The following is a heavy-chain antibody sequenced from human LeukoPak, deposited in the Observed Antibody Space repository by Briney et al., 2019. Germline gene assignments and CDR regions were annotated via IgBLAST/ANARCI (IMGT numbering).Heavy chain of an antibody. CDR1: GFTFSNAW. CDR2: IKSKTDGGTT. D-gene: IGHD3-22*01. Sequence: GGSLRLSCAASGFTFSNAWMSWVRQAPGKGLEWVGRIKSKTDGGTTDYAAPVKGRFTISRDDSKNTLYLQMNSLKTEDTAVYYCTAGDHDSSGYSDWGQGTLVTVSS. CDR3: TAGDHDSSGYSD. V-gene: IGHV3-15*01. J-gene: IGHJ4*02.